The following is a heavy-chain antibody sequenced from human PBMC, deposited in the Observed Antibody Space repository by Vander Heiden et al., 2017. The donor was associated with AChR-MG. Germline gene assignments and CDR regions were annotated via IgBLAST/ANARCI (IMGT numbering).Heavy chain of an antibody. V-gene: IGHV3-30-3*01. D-gene: IGHD6-19*01. J-gene: IGHJ4*02. CDR1: GFTFSSYA. CDR3: AREVAVAGIPDY. Sequence: QVQLVESGGGVVQPGRSLGLSCAASGFTFSSYAMHWVRQAPGKGLEWVAVISYDGSNKYYADSVKGRFTISRDNSKNTLYLQMNSLRAEDTAVYYCAREVAVAGIPDYWGQGNLVTVSS. CDR2: ISYDGSNK.